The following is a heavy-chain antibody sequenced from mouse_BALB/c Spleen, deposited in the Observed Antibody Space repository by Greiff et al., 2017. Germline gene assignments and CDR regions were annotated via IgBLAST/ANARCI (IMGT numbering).Heavy chain of an antibody. V-gene: IGHV2-9*02. Sequence: VQGVESGPGLVAPSQSLSITCTVSGFSLTSYGVHWVRQPPGKGLEWLGVIWAGGSTNYNSALMSRLSISKDNSKSQVFLKMNSLQTDDTAMYYCARDRGYFDVWGAGTTVTVSS. CDR3: ARDRGYFDV. CDR2: IWAGGST. CDR1: GFSLTSYG. J-gene: IGHJ1*01.